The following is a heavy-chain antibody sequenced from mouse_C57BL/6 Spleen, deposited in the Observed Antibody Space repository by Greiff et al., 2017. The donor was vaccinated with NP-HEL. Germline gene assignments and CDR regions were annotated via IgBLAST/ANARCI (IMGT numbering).Heavy chain of an antibody. CDR2: IYPGSGNT. Sequence: QVQLQQSGAELVRPGASVKLSCKASGYTFTDYYINWVKQRPGQGLEWIARIYPGSGNTYYNEKFKGKATLTAEKSSSTAYMQLSSLTSEDSAVYFCARWYGNYGYFDVWGTGTTVTVSS. CDR3: ARWYGNYGYFDV. CDR1: GYTFTDYY. J-gene: IGHJ1*03. D-gene: IGHD2-10*02. V-gene: IGHV1-76*01.